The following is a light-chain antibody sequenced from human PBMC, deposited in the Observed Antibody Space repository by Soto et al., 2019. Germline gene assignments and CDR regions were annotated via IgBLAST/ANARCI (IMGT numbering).Light chain of an antibody. Sequence: DIVMTQSPDSLAVSLGERATMHCKSSESVLYRSNGRNYLAWYQQKPGQPPKVLFYWASTRESGVPDRFSGSGSGTDFTLTISSLQAEDVAVYFCQQRSNWPPLTFGGGTKVEIK. CDR2: WAS. CDR1: ESVLYRSNGRNY. V-gene: IGKV4-1*01. CDR3: QQRSNWPPLT. J-gene: IGKJ4*01.